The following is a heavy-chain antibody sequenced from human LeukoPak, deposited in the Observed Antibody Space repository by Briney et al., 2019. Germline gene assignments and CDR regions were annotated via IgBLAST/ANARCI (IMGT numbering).Heavy chain of an antibody. D-gene: IGHD1-26*01. J-gene: IGHJ4*02. CDR2: IWYDGSNK. CDR3: ARESHHVGSYYFDY. CDR1: GFTFSSYG. Sequence: PGRSLRLSCAASGFTFSSYGMHWVRQAPGKGLEWVAVIWYDGSNKYYADSVKGRFTISRDNSKNTLYLQMNSLRAEDTAVYYCARESHHVGSYYFDYWGQGTLVTVSS. V-gene: IGHV3-33*01.